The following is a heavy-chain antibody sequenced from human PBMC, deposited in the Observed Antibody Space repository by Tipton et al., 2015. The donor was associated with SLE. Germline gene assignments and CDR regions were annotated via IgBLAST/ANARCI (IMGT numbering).Heavy chain of an antibody. D-gene: IGHD1-26*01. CDR2: IRSGGNRK. CDR1: GFIFSHYD. Sequence: SLRLSCAAFGFIFSHYDMHWVRQAPGKGLEWVALIRSGGNRKFHAESVRGRFTISRDNSKNTLFVHMNSLRTEDTAVYYCIVGATRGADYFDYWGQGTLVTVSS. V-gene: IGHV3-30*02. CDR3: IVGATRGADYFDY. J-gene: IGHJ4*02.